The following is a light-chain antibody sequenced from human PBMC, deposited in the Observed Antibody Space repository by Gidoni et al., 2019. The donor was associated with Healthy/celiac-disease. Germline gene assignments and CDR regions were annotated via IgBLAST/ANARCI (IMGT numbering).Light chain of an antibody. V-gene: IGKV1-33*01. J-gene: IGKJ4*01. CDR3: QQYDNLLT. Sequence: DIQMTQSPSSLSASVGDRVTITCQASQDISNYLNWYQQKPGKATKLLIYDASNLETGVPSRFSGSGSGTDFTFTISSLQPEDIATYYCQQYDNLLTFXGXTKVEIK. CDR1: QDISNY. CDR2: DAS.